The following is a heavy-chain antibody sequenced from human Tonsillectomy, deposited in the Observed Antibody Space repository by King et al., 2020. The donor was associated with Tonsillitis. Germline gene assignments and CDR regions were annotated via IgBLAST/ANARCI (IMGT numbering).Heavy chain of an antibody. Sequence: VQLVQSGAEVKKPGASVKVSCKASGYTFTSYGIIWVRQAPGQGLEWMGWISAYNGNTNYAQKLQGRVTMTTDTSTSTAYMELRSLRSDDTAVYYCAKDYYDSSGYQTYNAFDICGQGTMVTVSS. D-gene: IGHD3-22*01. CDR2: ISAYNGNT. J-gene: IGHJ3*02. CDR1: GYTFTSYG. CDR3: AKDYYDSSGYQTYNAFDI. V-gene: IGHV1-18*04.